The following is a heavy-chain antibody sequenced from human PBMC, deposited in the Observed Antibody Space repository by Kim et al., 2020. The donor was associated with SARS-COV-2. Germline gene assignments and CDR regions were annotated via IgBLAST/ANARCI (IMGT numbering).Heavy chain of an antibody. J-gene: IGHJ4*02. CDR3: ARAWNQFFDS. Sequence: RYAQNSQGRVTMTSDTSTNTVYMELSSLRSEDTAVYYCARAWNQFFDSWGQGTLVTVSS. D-gene: IGHD1-1*01. V-gene: IGHV1-46*01.